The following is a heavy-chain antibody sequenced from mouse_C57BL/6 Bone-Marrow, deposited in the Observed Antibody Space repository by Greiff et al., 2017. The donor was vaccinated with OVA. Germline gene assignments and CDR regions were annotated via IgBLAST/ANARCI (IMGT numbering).Heavy chain of an antibody. D-gene: IGHD1-1*01. J-gene: IGHJ1*03. V-gene: IGHV14-3*01. CDR2: IDPANGNT. Sequence: VQLQQSVAELVRPGASVKLSCTASGFNIKNTYMHWVKQRPEQGLEWIGRIDPANGNTKYAPKFQGKATLTADTSSNTAYLQLSSLTSEDTAIYYGAADNGSSYWYFDVWGTGTTVTVSS. CDR1: GFNIKNTY. CDR3: AADNGSSYWYFDV.